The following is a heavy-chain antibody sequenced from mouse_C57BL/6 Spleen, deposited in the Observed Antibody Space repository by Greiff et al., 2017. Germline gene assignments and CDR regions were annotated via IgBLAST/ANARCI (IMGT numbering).Heavy chain of an antibody. V-gene: IGHV1-15*01. CDR3: TQVITTVVADWYFEV. CDR1: GYTFTDYE. D-gene: IGHD1-1*01. J-gene: IGHJ1*03. CDR2: IDPETGGT. Sequence: QVQLQQSGAELVRPGASVTLSCKASGYTFTDYEMHWVKQTPVHGLEWIGAIDPETGGTAYNQKFKGKAILTADKSSSTAYMELRSLTSEDSAVYYCTQVITTVVADWYFEVWGTGTTVTVSS.